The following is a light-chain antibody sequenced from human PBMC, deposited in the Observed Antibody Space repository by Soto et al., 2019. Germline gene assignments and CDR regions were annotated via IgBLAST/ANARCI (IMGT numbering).Light chain of an antibody. CDR3: QQSYSTPPT. J-gene: IGKJ2*01. Sequence: DIKMTQSPSSLSQSVGDRVTITCRASQSISGYLNWYQQKPGKAPKLLIYAASSLQSGVPSRFSGSGSGTDFTLTISSLQPEDFATYYCQQSYSTPPTFGQGTKLEIK. CDR2: AAS. CDR1: QSISGY. V-gene: IGKV1-39*01.